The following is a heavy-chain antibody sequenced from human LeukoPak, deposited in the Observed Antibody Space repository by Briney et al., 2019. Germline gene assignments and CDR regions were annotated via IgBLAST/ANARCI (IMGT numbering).Heavy chain of an antibody. J-gene: IGHJ4*02. CDR1: GGSISSYY. V-gene: IGHV4-4*07. CDR3: AREGPFSGYHFYYFDY. Sequence: PSETLSLTCTVSGGSISSYYWSWIRQPAGKGLEWIGRIYTSGSTNYNPSLKSRVTMSVDTSKNQFSLKLSSVTAADTAVYYCAREGPFSGYHFYYFDYWGQGTLVTVSS. D-gene: IGHD3-22*01. CDR2: IYTSGST.